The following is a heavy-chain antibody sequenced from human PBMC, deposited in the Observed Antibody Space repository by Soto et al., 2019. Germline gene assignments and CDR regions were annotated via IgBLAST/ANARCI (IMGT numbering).Heavy chain of an antibody. V-gene: IGHV3-30*02. J-gene: IGHJ4*02. CDR1: GFTFSTYG. Sequence: PGGSLRLSCAASGFTFSTYGMHWVRQAPGKGLEWVALIWSDGSRTHYADSVKGRFTISRDNSKNTAYLQMSSLRPEDTAVYYCVKGEYYYDGGAYYPFDYWGQGRMVTVSS. CDR3: VKGEYYYDGGAYYPFDY. D-gene: IGHD3-22*01. CDR2: IWSDGSRT.